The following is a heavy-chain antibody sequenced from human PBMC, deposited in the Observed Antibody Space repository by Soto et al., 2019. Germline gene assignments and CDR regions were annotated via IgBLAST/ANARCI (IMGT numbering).Heavy chain of an antibody. Sequence: QVQLVQSGAEVKKPGASVKVSCKASGYTFTSNGISWLRQAPGQGREWMGWISAYNGNTNYAQKLQGRVTMTTDTSTSIAYMELRSLRSDDTAVYYCARDLAYCGGDCYPIDYWGQGTLVTVSS. CDR1: GYTFTSNG. CDR2: ISAYNGNT. V-gene: IGHV1-18*01. J-gene: IGHJ4*02. D-gene: IGHD2-21*02. CDR3: ARDLAYCGGDCYPIDY.